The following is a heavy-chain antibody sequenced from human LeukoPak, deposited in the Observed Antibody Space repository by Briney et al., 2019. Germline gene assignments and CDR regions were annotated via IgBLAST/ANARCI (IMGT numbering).Heavy chain of an antibody. Sequence: GGSLSFSSTASGFTFSYYWMSWLRQAPGKGPEGAANMNQDGIEIYYVDSVKGRFTISRDNAKNSVYLEMNNLRAEDTAVYYCARDKIVGPTTLDYWGQGTLVTVSS. J-gene: IGHJ4*02. CDR2: MNQDGIEI. V-gene: IGHV3-7*01. CDR1: GFTFSYYW. CDR3: ARDKIVGPTTLDY. D-gene: IGHD1-26*01.